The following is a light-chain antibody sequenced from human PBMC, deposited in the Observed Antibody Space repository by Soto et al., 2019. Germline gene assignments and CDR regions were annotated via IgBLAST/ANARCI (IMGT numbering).Light chain of an antibody. V-gene: IGKV3-11*01. CDR1: QSVSSN. CDR3: QQRSNWPPYT. Sequence: EIVLTQSPATLSLSPGDRATLSCRASQSVSSNLAWYQQKPGQAPRLLIYDASNRATGIPARFSGSGSGTDFTLTISSIEPEDFEVYYCQQRSNWPPYTFGQGTKLEIK. J-gene: IGKJ2*01. CDR2: DAS.